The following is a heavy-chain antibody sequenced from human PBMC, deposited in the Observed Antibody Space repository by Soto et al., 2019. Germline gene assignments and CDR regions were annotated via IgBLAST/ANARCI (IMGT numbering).Heavy chain of an antibody. Sequence: GGSVRLSCAASGFTFSSYAMGWVRQGPGKGLEWVAVVSIGGSTHYADSVRGRFTISRDNSKNTLSLQMNSLTAEDTAVYFCAKSRGAGGHFDYWGQGALVTVSS. D-gene: IGHD2-15*01. CDR3: AKSRGAGGHFDY. V-gene: IGHV3-23*01. CDR1: GFTFSSYA. J-gene: IGHJ4*02. CDR2: VSIGGST.